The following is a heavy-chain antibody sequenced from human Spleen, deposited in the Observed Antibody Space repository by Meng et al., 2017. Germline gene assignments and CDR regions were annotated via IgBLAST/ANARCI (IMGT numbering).Heavy chain of an antibody. V-gene: IGHV4-34*01. Sequence: QVQLQQWGAGLLKPSETLSLTCAVYGGSFGGYYWTWIRQPPGKGLERIGEINHSGSTNYNPSLKSRVTISVDTSKNQFSLKLSSVTAADTAVYYCARVARNYDFWSAYQIDYWGQGTLVTVSS. J-gene: IGHJ4*02. CDR1: GGSFGGYY. D-gene: IGHD3-3*01. CDR3: ARVARNYDFWSAYQIDY. CDR2: INHSGST.